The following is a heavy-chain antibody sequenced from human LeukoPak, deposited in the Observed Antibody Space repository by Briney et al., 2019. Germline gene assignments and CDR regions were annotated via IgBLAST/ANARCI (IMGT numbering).Heavy chain of an antibody. CDR2: IIPIFGTA. J-gene: IGHJ4*02. CDR3: AGSHPLGSNNDYYTPFDY. D-gene: IGHD3-3*01. V-gene: IGHV1-69*05. CDR1: GGTFSSYA. Sequence: SVKVSCKASGGTFSSYAISWVRQAPGQGLEWMGGIIPIFGTANYAQKFQGRVTITTDESTSTAYMELSSLRSEDTAVYYCAGSHPLGSNNDYYTPFDYWGQGTLVTVSS.